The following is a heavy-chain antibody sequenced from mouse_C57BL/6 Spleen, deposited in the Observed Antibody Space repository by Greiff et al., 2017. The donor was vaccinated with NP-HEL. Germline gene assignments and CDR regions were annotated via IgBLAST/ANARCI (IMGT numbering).Heavy chain of an antibody. J-gene: IGHJ2*01. CDR3: ATITAVGATDY. V-gene: IGHV14-2*01. CDR1: GFNIKDYY. Sequence: EVQLQQSGAELVKPGASVKLSCTASGFNIKDYYMHWVKQRTEQGLEWIGRIDPEDGKTKYAPKFQGKATITADTSANTAYLQLSSLTSEDTPVYYCATITAVGATDYWGQGTTRPVSA. D-gene: IGHD1-1*01. CDR2: IDPEDGKT.